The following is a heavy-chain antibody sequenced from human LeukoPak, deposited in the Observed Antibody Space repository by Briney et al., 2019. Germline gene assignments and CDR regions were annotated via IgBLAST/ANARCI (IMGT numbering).Heavy chain of an antibody. D-gene: IGHD3-3*01. J-gene: IGHJ6*03. CDR3: ARDRGARIGYFYYYFYIDV. V-gene: IGHV1-69*01. Sequence: GSSVKVSCKASGGTFNNYAISWVRQAPGQGLEWMGGIIPIFGTANYAQKFQGRVTVTADESTSTACMELSSLRSEDTAVYYCARDRGARIGYFYYYFYIDVWGKGTTVTVSS. CDR1: GGTFNNYA. CDR2: IIPIFGTA.